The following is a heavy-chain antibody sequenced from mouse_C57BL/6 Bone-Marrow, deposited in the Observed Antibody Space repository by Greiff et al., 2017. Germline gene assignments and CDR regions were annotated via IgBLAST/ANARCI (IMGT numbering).Heavy chain of an antibody. Sequence: QVQLQQSGAELARPGASVKLSCKASGYTFTSYGISWVKQRTGQGLEWIGEIYPRSGNTYYNEKFKGKATLTADKSSSPAYMELRSLTAEDSAVYFCARDDGYYVPYYYAMDYWGQGTSVTGS. CDR2: IYPRSGNT. CDR1: GYTFTSYG. J-gene: IGHJ4*01. D-gene: IGHD2-3*01. CDR3: ARDDGYYVPYYYAMDY. V-gene: IGHV1-81*01.